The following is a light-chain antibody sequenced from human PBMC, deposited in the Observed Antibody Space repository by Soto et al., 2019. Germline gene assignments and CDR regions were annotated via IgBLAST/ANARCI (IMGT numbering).Light chain of an antibody. CDR1: VLAKKY. J-gene: IGLJ2*01. Sequence: SYELTQPSSVSVSPGQTARITCSGDVLAKKYARWFQQKPGQAPVLVIYKDSERPSGIPERFSGSSSGTTVTLTISGAQVEDEADYYCYSAADNSVVLGGGTKLTVL. CDR3: YSAADNSVV. CDR2: KDS. V-gene: IGLV3-27*01.